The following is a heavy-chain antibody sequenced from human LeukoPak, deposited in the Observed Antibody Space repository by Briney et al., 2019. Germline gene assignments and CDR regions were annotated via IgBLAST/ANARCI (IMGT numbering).Heavy chain of an antibody. V-gene: IGHV4-59*12. CDR2: IYYSGST. J-gene: IGHJ3*02. Sequence: PSETLSLTCTVSGGSISSYYWSWIRQPPGKGLEWIGYIYYSGSTNYNPSLKSRVTISVDTSKNQFSLKLSSVTAADTAVYYCARGNYDYVWGSYRHDAFDIWGQGTMVTVSS. CDR1: GGSISSYY. CDR3: ARGNYDYVWGSYRHDAFDI. D-gene: IGHD3-16*02.